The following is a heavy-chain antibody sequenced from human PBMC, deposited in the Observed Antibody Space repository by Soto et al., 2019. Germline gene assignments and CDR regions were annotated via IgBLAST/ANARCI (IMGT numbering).Heavy chain of an antibody. CDR1: GFTFSSYG. D-gene: IGHD3-10*01. V-gene: IGHV3-30*18. CDR3: AKPHYYGSGSYYNYFDY. Sequence: QVQLVESGGGVVQPGRSLRLSCAASGFTFSSYGMHWVRQAPGKGLEWVAVISYDGSNKYYADSVKGRFTISRDNSKNTLYLQMNSLRAEDTAVYYCAKPHYYGSGSYYNYFDYWGQGTLVTVSS. J-gene: IGHJ4*02. CDR2: ISYDGSNK.